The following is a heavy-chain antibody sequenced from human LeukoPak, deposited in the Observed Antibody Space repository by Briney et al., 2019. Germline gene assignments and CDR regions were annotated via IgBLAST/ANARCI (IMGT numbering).Heavy chain of an antibody. CDR3: ARDGTMLYYYYYMDV. J-gene: IGHJ6*03. Sequence: SETLSLTCTVSGGSISSYYWSWIRQPAGKGPEWIGRIYTSGSTNYNPALKSRVTMSVDTSKNQFSLKLSSVTAADTAVYYCARDGTMLYYYYYMDVWGNGTTVTVSS. D-gene: IGHD1-7*01. CDR2: IYTSGST. V-gene: IGHV4-4*07. CDR1: GGSISSYY.